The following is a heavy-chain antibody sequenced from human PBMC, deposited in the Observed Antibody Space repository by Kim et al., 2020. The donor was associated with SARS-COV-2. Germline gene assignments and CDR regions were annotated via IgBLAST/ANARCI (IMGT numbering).Heavy chain of an antibody. J-gene: IGHJ4*02. D-gene: IGHD3-10*01. Sequence: SETLSLTCTVSGGSISSGGYYWSWIRQHPGKGLEWIGYIYYSGSTYYNPSLKSRVTISVDTSKNQFSLKLSSVTAADTAVYYCARAVLRGSMVRGDSPAFDYWGQGTLVTVSS. CDR2: IYYSGST. CDR1: GGSISSGGYY. CDR3: ARAVLRGSMVRGDSPAFDY. V-gene: IGHV4-31*03.